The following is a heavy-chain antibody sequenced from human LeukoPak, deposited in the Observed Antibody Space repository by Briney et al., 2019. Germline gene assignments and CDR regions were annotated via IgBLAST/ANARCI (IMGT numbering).Heavy chain of an antibody. Sequence: QPSETLSLTCTVSGGSISSYYWSWIRQPAGKGLEWIGRIYTSGSTNYNSSLKSRVTISVDTSKNQFSLKLSSVTAADTAVYYCASPGRTIAVAGYFDYWGQGTLVTVSS. V-gene: IGHV4-4*07. CDR3: ASPGRTIAVAGYFDY. D-gene: IGHD6-19*01. CDR2: IYTSGST. J-gene: IGHJ4*02. CDR1: GGSISSYY.